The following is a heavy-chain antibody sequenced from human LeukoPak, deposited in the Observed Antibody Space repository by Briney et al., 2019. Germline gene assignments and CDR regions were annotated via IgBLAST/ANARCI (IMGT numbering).Heavy chain of an antibody. CDR2: IYPGDSDT. CDR1: GYRFTSYW. V-gene: IGHV5-51*01. D-gene: IGHD6-6*01. J-gene: IGHJ6*02. Sequence: GESLQISCKGSGYRFTSYWIGWVRPMPGKGLEWMGIIYPGDSDTRYSPSFQGQVTISADKSISTAYLQWSSLKASDTAMYYCARRQKGIAARWYGMDVWGQGTTVTVSS. CDR3: ARRQKGIAARWYGMDV.